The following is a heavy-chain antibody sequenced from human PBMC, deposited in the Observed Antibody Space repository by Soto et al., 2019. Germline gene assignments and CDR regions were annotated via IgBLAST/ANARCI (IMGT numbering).Heavy chain of an antibody. V-gene: IGHV1-18*01. D-gene: IGHD2-15*01. Sequence: GASVKVSCKASGYTFASYGSRWVRQAPGQGLEWMGWISAYNGNTNYAQKLQGRVTMTTDTSTSTAYMELRSLRSDDTAVYYCARNVVVAATEVYYYYMDVWGKGTTLTVSS. CDR3: ARNVVVAATEVYYYYMDV. CDR1: GYTFASYG. J-gene: IGHJ6*03. CDR2: ISAYNGNT.